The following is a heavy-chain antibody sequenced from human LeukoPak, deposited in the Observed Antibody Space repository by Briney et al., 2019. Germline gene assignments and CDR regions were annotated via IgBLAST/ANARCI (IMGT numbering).Heavy chain of an antibody. CDR3: ARVRLYCSSTSCYYFDY. CDR2: ISYDGSNK. V-gene: IGHV3-30-3*01. D-gene: IGHD2-2*01. CDR1: GFTFSSYA. J-gene: IGHJ4*02. Sequence: GRSLRLSCAASGFTFSSYAMHWVRQAPGKGLEGGAVISYDGSNKYYADSVKGRFTISRDNSKNTLYLQMNSLRAEDTAVYYCARVRLYCSSTSCYYFDYWGQGTLVTVSS.